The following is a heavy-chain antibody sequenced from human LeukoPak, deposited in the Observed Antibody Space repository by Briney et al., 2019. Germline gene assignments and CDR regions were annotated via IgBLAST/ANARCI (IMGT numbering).Heavy chain of an antibody. V-gene: IGHV1-8*03. CDR3: ARDYYDSSGYYVAPDDAFDI. CDR2: MNPNSGNT. J-gene: IGHJ3*02. D-gene: IGHD3-22*01. Sequence: ASVKVSCKASGYTFTSYDINWVRQATGQGLEWMGWMNPNSGNTGYAQKFQGRVTITRNTSISTAYMELSSLRSEDTAVYYCARDYYDSSGYYVAPDDAFDIWGQGTMVTVSS. CDR1: GYTFTSYD.